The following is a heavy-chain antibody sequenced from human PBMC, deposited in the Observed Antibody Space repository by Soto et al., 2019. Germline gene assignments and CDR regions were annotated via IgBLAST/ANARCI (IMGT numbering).Heavy chain of an antibody. CDR1: GGSISSYY. D-gene: IGHD5-18*01. Sequence: SETLSLTCTVSGGSISSYYWSWIRQPPGKGLEWIGYIYYSGSTNYNPSLKSRVTISVDTSRNQFSLKLSSVTAADTAVYYCARERGYKTNWFDPWGQGTLVTVSS. CDR2: IYYSGST. CDR3: ARERGYKTNWFDP. V-gene: IGHV4-59*01. J-gene: IGHJ5*02.